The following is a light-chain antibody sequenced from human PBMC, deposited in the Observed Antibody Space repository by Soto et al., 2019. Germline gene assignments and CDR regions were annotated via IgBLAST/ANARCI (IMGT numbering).Light chain of an antibody. Sequence: DIQLTQSPSFLSASLGDRVTITCRASQGISRYLAWYQQKVGKAPRLLIYEASTLQSGVPSRFSGSGSGTDFTLTISSLQPEDFATYYCLQDYNYPWTFGQGTKVDIK. CDR3: LQDYNYPWT. J-gene: IGKJ1*01. CDR1: QGISRY. CDR2: EAS. V-gene: IGKV1-9*01.